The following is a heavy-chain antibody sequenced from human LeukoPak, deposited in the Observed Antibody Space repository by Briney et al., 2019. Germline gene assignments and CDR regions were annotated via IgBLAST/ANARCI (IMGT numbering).Heavy chain of an antibody. V-gene: IGHV1-18*01. CDR2: IGAYNGNT. CDR3: ARDSPASGIAPTFDP. Sequence: ASVKVSCKASGYTFTSYGISWVRQAPGQGLEWMGWIGAYNGNTNYAQKLQGRVTMTTDTSTSTAYMELRSLRSDDTAVYYCARDSPASGIAPTFDPWGQGTLVTVSS. J-gene: IGHJ5*02. D-gene: IGHD6-13*01. CDR1: GYTFTSYG.